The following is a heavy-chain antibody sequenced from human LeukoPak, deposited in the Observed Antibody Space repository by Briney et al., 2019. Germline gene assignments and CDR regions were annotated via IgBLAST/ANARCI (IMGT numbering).Heavy chain of an antibody. CDR2: ISSSSSYI. D-gene: IGHD1-26*01. CDR1: GFTFSSYS. CDR3: ARPHQYSGSYFDS. J-gene: IGHJ4*02. V-gene: IGHV3-21*03. Sequence: GGSLRLSCAASGFTFSSYSMNWVRQAPGKGLEWVSSISSSSSYIYYADSVKGRFTISRDNAENSLYLQMNGLRAEDTAVYYCARPHQYSGSYFDSWGQGTLVPVSS.